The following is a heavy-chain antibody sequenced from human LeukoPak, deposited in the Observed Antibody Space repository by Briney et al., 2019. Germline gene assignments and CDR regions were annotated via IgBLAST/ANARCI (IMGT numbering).Heavy chain of an antibody. V-gene: IGHV5-51*01. CDR3: ARKEYMDV. J-gene: IGHJ6*03. CDR1: GYNFGNSW. Sequence: GESLKISCKGSGYNFGNSWIAWVRQMPGKGLEWMGIIYPGDSDTKYGPSFQGQVTISADKSISTAYLQWSSLKASDSAIYYCARKEYMDVWGEGTTVTDSS. CDR2: IYPGDSDT.